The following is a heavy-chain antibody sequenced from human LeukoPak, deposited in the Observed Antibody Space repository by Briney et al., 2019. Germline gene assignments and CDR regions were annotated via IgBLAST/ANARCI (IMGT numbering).Heavy chain of an antibody. CDR3: ARCHRYCSGGSCPTFDY. Sequence: SETLSLTCAVYGGSFSGYYWSWIRQPPGKGLEWIGETNHSGSTNYNPSLKSRVTISVDTSKNQFSLNLSSVTAADTAVYYCARCHRYCSGGSCPTFDYWGQGTLVTVSS. CDR1: GGSFSGYY. CDR2: TNHSGST. D-gene: IGHD2-15*01. J-gene: IGHJ4*02. V-gene: IGHV4-34*01.